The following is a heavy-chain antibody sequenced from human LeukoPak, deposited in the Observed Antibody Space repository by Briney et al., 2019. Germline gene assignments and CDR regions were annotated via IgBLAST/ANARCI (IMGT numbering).Heavy chain of an antibody. Sequence: ASVKVSCKASGYTFTSYGISWVRQAPGQGLEWMGWISAYNGNTNYAQKLQGRVTMTTDTSTSTAHMELRSLRSDDTAVYYCARDRGGWWVDYWGQGTLVTVSS. J-gene: IGHJ4*02. CDR3: ARDRGGWWVDY. CDR2: ISAYNGNT. CDR1: GYTFTSYG. V-gene: IGHV1-18*01. D-gene: IGHD6-19*01.